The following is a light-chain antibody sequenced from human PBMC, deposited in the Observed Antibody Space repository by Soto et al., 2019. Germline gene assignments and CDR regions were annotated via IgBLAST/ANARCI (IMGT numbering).Light chain of an antibody. Sequence: DIQMTQSPATLSGSVGDRVTLSCRASQTIGTCLAWYQQKPGKAPKLLIYEASTLKSGVPSRFSGSGSGTEFTLTISSLQPDDFATYYCQHYKRYSQAFGQGTKVELK. V-gene: IGKV1-5*03. CDR2: EAS. J-gene: IGKJ1*01. CDR1: QTIGTC. CDR3: QHYKRYSQA.